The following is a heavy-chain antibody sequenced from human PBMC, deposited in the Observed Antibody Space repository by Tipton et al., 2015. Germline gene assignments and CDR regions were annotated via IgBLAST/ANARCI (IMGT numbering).Heavy chain of an antibody. CDR1: GFTFSYYG. V-gene: IGHV3-33*06. CDR2: IWYDGSNE. D-gene: IGHD3-3*01. J-gene: IGHJ4*02. Sequence: SLRLSCAASGFTFSYYGMHWVRQAPGKGLEWVAVIWYDGSNEYYADSVKGRFTISRDSSKNTLYLQMNSLRDEDTAIYYCAKSIDFWSAGAYWGQGTLVTVSS. CDR3: AKSIDFWSAGAY.